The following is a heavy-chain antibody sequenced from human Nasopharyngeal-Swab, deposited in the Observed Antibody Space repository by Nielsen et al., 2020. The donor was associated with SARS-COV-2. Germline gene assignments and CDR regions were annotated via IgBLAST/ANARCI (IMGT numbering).Heavy chain of an antibody. D-gene: IGHD3-22*01. CDR2: ISSSSSTI. V-gene: IGHV3-48*01. J-gene: IGHJ3*02. Sequence: VRQAPGKGLEWVSYISSSSSTIYYADSVKGRFTISRDNAKNSLYLQMNSLRAEDTAAYYCARALHIYYYDSSGYFGDAFDIWGQGTMVTVSS. CDR3: ARALHIYYYDSSGYFGDAFDI.